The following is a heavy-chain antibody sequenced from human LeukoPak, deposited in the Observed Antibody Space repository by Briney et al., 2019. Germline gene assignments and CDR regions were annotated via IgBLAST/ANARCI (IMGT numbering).Heavy chain of an antibody. D-gene: IGHD1-26*01. J-gene: IGHJ4*02. V-gene: IGHV4-4*02. Sequence: PSGTLSLTCAVSGGSISSSNWWSWVRQPPGKGLEWIGEIYHSGSTNYNPSLKSRVTISVDKSKNQFSLKLSSVTAADTAVYYCASEGNSGPRLLGYWGQGTLVTVSS. CDR1: GGSISSSNW. CDR3: ASEGNSGPRLLGY. CDR2: IYHSGST.